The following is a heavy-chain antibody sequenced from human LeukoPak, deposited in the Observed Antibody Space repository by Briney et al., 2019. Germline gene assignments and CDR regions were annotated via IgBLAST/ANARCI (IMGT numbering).Heavy chain of an antibody. D-gene: IGHD2-21*02. CDR3: ARARGKVTPTRDVYYFDY. CDR1: GFTFSSYA. CDR2: ISYDGSNK. Sequence: GGSLRLSCAASGFTFSSYAMHWVRQAPGKGLEWVAVISYDGSNKYYADSVKGRFTISRDNSKSTLYLQMNSLRAEDTAVYYCARARGKVTPTRDVYYFDYWGQGTLVTVSS. V-gene: IGHV3-30*04. J-gene: IGHJ4*02.